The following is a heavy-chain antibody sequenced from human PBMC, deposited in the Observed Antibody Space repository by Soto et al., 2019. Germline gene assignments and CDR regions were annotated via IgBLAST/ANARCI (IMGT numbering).Heavy chain of an antibody. CDR1: GFTFSDYY. V-gene: IGHV3-11*01. D-gene: IGHD3-9*01. CDR2: ISSSGSTI. Sequence: GGSLRLSCAASGFTFSDYYMSWIRQAPGKGLEWVSYISSSGSTIYYADSVKGRFTISRDNAKNSLYLQMNSLRAEDTAVYYCARESGLRYFDWLAQPDYYYYMDVWGKGTTVTVSS. CDR3: ARESGLRYFDWLAQPDYYYYMDV. J-gene: IGHJ6*03.